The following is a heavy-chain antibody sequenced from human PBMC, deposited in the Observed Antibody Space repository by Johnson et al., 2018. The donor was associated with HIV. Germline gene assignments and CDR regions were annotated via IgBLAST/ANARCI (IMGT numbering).Heavy chain of an antibody. V-gene: IGHV3-48*03. CDR2: ISTSGSNI. J-gene: IGHJ3*02. Sequence: VQLVESGGRVVRPGGSLTLSCAASGFSFDDYGMTWVRQIAGKGLEWVSYISTSGSNIYYADSVRGRFTISRDNAKNSLYLQMNFLRPEDTAVYYCARFMGSTWSDASDIWGQGTMAIVSS. D-gene: IGHD1-26*01. CDR3: ARFMGSTWSDASDI. CDR1: GFSFDDYG.